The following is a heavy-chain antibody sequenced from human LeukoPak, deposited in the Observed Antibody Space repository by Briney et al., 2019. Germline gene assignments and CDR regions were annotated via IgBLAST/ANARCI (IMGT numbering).Heavy chain of an antibody. CDR2: IKSKAAGGTT. D-gene: IGHD3-9*01. Sequence: GGSLRLSCAASGITFSNAWMSWVRQAPGKGLEWVARIKSKAAGGTTDYAARVKGRFTISRDDSKNTLYVQMNSLKIEDTAVYVCTTHDRVTYYFDCWGQGTLVSVSS. V-gene: IGHV3-15*01. CDR1: GITFSNAW. CDR3: TTHDRVTYYFDC. J-gene: IGHJ4*02.